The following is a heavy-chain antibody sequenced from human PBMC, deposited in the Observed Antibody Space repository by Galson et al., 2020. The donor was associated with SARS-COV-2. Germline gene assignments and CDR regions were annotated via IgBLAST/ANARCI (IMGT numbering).Heavy chain of an antibody. CDR1: GFSFSNAW. D-gene: IGHD2-2*01. CDR3: STETIGVVSSGV. CDR2: IKSRIDGGAT. Sequence: AGGSLRLSCAASGFSFSNAWMSWVRQAPGKGLEWVGRIKSRIDGGATDYAAPVKGRFTISRDDSKNTLYLQMNSLKSEDTAVYYCSTETIGVVSSGVWGHGATVTVSS. V-gene: IGHV3-15*01. J-gene: IGHJ6*02.